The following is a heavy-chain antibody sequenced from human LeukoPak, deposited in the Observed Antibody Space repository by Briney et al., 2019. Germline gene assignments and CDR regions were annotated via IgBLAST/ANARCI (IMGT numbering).Heavy chain of an antibody. CDR2: IHADGGRT. CDR1: GFAFADYA. J-gene: IGHJ6*02. V-gene: IGHV3-43*02. D-gene: IGHD2/OR15-2a*01. CDR3: STWAFYHGLDV. Sequence: GGSLRLSCAASGFAFADYAVHWVRQIPGKGLECVAHIHADGGRTFYADSVKGRFTVFRDNAKNSLFLQMDSLTSDDTAFYYCSTWAFYHGLDVWGRGATVIVSS.